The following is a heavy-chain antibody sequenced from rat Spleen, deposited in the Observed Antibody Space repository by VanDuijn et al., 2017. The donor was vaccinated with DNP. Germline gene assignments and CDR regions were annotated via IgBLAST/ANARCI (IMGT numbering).Heavy chain of an antibody. V-gene: IGHV5-31*01. Sequence: EVQLVESGGGPVQPGRSLKVSCVASGFIFSKYWMTWIRQAPGKGLEWVASISNTGDSTYYSDSVRGRFSLSRDNAESTLYLQVNSLRSEDTATYYCTRRNNWENVMDAWGQGTSVTVSS. J-gene: IGHJ4*01. D-gene: IGHD5-1*01. CDR3: TRRNNWENVMDA. CDR1: GFIFSKYW. CDR2: ISNTGDST.